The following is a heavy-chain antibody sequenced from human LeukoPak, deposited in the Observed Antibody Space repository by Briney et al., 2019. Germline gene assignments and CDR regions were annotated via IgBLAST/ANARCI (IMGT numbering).Heavy chain of an antibody. J-gene: IGHJ5*02. V-gene: IGHV1-2*02. CDR1: GYTFTDYY. D-gene: IGHD3-10*01. CDR2: INPKSGGT. CDR3: ARDTMEYYYGSGSSYNWFDP. Sequence: ASVKVSCKSSGYTFTDYYMHWVRQAPGQGLEWMGWINPKSGGTNYAQKFQGRVTMTRDTSISTAYMELSRLRPDDTAVYYCARDTMEYYYGSGSSYNWFDPWGQGTLVTVSS.